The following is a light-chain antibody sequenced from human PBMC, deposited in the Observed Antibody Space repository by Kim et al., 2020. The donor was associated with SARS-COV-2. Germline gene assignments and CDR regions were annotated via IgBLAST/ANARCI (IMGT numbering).Light chain of an antibody. CDR2: GKT. J-gene: IGLJ3*02. V-gene: IGLV3-19*01. CDR3: NSRDSTDNHWV. CDR1: SLIRFY. Sequence: SSELTQDPAVSVALGQTVRITCQGDSLIRFYASWYQQKPGQAPVLVIYGKTNRPSGIPDRFSGSSSGNTASLTITGAQAEDEADYYCNSRDSTDNHWVFGGGTKLTVL.